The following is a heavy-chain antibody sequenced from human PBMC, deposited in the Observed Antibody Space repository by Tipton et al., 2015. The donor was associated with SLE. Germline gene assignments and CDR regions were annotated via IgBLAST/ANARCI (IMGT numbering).Heavy chain of an antibody. D-gene: IGHD3-10*01. V-gene: IGHV1-8*01. J-gene: IGHJ6*02. CDR2: MNPNSGNT. Sequence: QVQLVQSGAEVKKPGASVKVSCKASGYTFTSYDINWVRQATGQGLEWMGWMNPNSGNTGYAQKFQGRVTMARNTSISTAYMELSSLRSEDTAVYYCARSMVQGVMGYYYGMDVWGQGTTVTVSS. CDR3: ARSMVQGVMGYYYGMDV. CDR1: GYTFTSYD.